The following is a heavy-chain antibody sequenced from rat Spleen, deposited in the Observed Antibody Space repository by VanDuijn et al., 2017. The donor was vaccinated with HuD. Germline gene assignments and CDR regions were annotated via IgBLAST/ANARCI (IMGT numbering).Heavy chain of an antibody. J-gene: IGHJ3*01. CDR1: GFTFSSFA. V-gene: IGHV5-29*01. CDR2: ITSGGSNT. Sequence: EVQLVESDGGLVQPGRSLKLSCAASGFTFSSFAMAWVRQAPKKGLEWVATITSGGSNTYYPDSVKGRFTISRDNAKSTLYLQMDSLRSEDTATYYCASGLYNWFTYWGQGTLVTVSS. CDR3: ASGLYNWFTY. D-gene: IGHD1-6*01.